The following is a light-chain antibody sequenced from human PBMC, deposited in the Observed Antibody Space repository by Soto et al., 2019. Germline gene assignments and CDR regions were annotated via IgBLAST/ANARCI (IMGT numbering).Light chain of an antibody. CDR1: QSFRGL. Sequence: EVVLTQSPVTLSLSPGERATLSCRASQSFRGLLAWYQQKPGQAPRLLIYDAYNRATGIPPRFSGSGSGTDFTLTISSLEPEDSAVYYCQQRTDRPPWTFGQGTKVDIK. V-gene: IGKV3-11*01. CDR2: DAY. CDR3: QQRTDRPPWT. J-gene: IGKJ1*01.